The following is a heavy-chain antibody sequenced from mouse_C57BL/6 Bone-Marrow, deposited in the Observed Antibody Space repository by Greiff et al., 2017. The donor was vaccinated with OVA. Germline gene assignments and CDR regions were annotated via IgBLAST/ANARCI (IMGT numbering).Heavy chain of an antibody. CDR1: GYAFTNYL. V-gene: IGHV1-54*01. CDR3: AHLDYAMDY. CDR2: INPGSGGT. J-gene: IGHJ4*01. Sequence: QVQLQQSGAELVRPGTSVKVSCKASGYAFTNYLIEWVKQRPGQGLEWIGVINPGSGGTNYNEKFKGKATLTADKSSSTAYMQLSSLTSEDSAVYYCAHLDYAMDYWGQGTSVTVSS.